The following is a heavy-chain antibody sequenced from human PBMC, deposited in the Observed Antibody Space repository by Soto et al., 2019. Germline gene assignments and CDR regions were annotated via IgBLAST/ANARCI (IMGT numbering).Heavy chain of an antibody. CDR2: ISYDGSNK. Sequence: GGSLRLSCAASGFTFSSYGMHWVRQAPGKGLEWVAVISYDGSNKYYVDSVKGRFTVSRDDSKNTLYLQMNSLRVEDTAVYYCAKKVPGSNPLDSWGQGALVTVSS. D-gene: IGHD1-1*01. V-gene: IGHV3-30*18. J-gene: IGHJ4*02. CDR1: GFTFSSYG. CDR3: AKKVPGSNPLDS.